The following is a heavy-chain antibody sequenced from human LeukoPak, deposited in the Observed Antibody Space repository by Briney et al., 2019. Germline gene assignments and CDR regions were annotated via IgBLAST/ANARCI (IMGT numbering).Heavy chain of an antibody. CDR2: IIPIFGTA. CDR3: ARRVYSSSWYPLKGRDAFDI. D-gene: IGHD6-13*01. J-gene: IGHJ3*02. CDR1: GYTFTSYA. Sequence: SVKVSCKASGYTFTSYAISWVRQAPGQGLEWMGGIIPIFGTANYAQKFQGRVTITTDESTSTAYMELSSLRSEDTAVYYCARRVYSSSWYPLKGRDAFDIWGQGTMVTVSS. V-gene: IGHV1-69*05.